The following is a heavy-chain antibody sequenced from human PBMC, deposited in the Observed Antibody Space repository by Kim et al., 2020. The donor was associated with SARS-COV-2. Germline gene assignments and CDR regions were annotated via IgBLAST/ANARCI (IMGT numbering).Heavy chain of an antibody. V-gene: IGHV5-10-1*01. Sequence: GESLKISCKGSGYSFTSYCISWVRQMPGKGLEWMGRIDPSDSYTNYSPSFQGHVTISADKSISTAYLQWSSLKASDTAMYYCATDYDFWSGYYISGMDVWGQGTTVTVSS. CDR3: ATDYDFWSGYYISGMDV. J-gene: IGHJ6*02. CDR2: IDPSDSYT. D-gene: IGHD3-3*01. CDR1: GYSFTSYC.